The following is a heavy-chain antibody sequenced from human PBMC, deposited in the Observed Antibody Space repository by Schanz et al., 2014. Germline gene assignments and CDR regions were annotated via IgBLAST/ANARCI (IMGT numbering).Heavy chain of an antibody. D-gene: IGHD5-12*01. V-gene: IGHV3-9*01. Sequence: EVQLVESGGGLVQPGRSLRLSCAASGFTFDDHAMHWVRQAPGKGLEWVSSISWNSGSVAYADSVKGRFIISRDSSKNTLFLQMNSLRAEDTAVYFCARDGGRDGYNLAFDVWGQGTLVTVSS. CDR1: GFTFDDHA. CDR3: ARDGGRDGYNLAFDV. J-gene: IGHJ3*01. CDR2: ISWNSGSV.